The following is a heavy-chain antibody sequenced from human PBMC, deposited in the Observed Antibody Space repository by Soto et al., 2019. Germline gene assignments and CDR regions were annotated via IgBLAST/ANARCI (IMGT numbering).Heavy chain of an antibody. CDR3: ARGGSTMVRGVTYYYYYMDV. CDR2: INHSGST. Sequence: SETLSLTCAVYGGSFSGYYWSWIRQPPGKGLEWIGEINHSGSTNYNPSLKSRVTISVDTSKNQFSLKLSSVTAADTAVYYCARGGSTMVRGVTYYYYYMDVWGKGTTVTVSS. CDR1: GGSFSGYY. D-gene: IGHD3-10*01. V-gene: IGHV4-34*01. J-gene: IGHJ6*03.